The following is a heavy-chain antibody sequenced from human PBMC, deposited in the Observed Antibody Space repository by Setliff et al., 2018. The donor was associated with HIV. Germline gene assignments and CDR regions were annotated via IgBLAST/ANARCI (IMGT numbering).Heavy chain of an antibody. J-gene: IGHJ6*02. CDR1: GYSFTRYY. CDR3: ARDRRDGLYYHGMDV. CDR2: THPSGGSP. D-gene: IGHD5-12*01. Sequence: ASVKVSCKASGYSFTRYYMHWVRQAPGQGLEWMGITHPSGGSPNYAQKFQGRVTTTRDMSTSTVYQELSSLRSEDTAVYYCARDRRDGLYYHGMDVWGQGTTVTVSS. V-gene: IGHV1-46*01.